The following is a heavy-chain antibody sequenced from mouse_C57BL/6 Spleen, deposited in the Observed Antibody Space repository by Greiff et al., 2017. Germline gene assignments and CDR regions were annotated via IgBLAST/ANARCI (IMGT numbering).Heavy chain of an antibody. V-gene: IGHV1-18*01. CDR3: ARWAYYSNYVTFFDY. J-gene: IGHJ2*01. Sequence: EVQLQQSGPELVKPGASVKIPCKASGYTFTDYNMDWVKQSHGKSLEWIGDINPNNGGTIYNQKFKGKATLTVDKSSSTAYMELRSLTSEDTAVYYCARWAYYSNYVTFFDYWGQGTTLTVSS. CDR1: GYTFTDYN. D-gene: IGHD2-5*01. CDR2: INPNNGGT.